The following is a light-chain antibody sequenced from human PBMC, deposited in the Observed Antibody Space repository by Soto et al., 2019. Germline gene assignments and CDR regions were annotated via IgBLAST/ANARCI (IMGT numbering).Light chain of an antibody. CDR2: VIS. J-gene: IGKJ1*01. CDR3: KQYSSLPRT. V-gene: IGKV3-20*01. Sequence: SPSPRTVTLAQGDTITRSCSQSLVFTNGYFALYQQRPGQAPRLLIYVISNRATGIPDRFSGSGSGTDFTLTISRVEPEDFGVYYCKQYSSLPRTFGQGTKLEVK. CDR1: LVFTNGY.